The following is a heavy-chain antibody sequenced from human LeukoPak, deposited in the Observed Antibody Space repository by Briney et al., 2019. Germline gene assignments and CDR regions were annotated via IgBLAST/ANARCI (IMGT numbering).Heavy chain of an antibody. CDR3: ARGVYTGEDY. D-gene: IGHD3-16*01. J-gene: IGHJ4*02. V-gene: IGHV4-61*02. CDR1: GGSISTGNYY. Sequence: SETLSLTCTVSGGSISTGNYYWSWIRQPAGKGLEWIGRIYASGFTNYSPSLKSRVTISVDTFKNQFSLKLSSVTAADTAVYYCARGVYTGEDYWGQGTLVTVSS. CDR2: IYASGFT.